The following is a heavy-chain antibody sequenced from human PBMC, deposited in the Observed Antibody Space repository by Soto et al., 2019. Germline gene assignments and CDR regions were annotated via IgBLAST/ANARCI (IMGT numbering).Heavy chain of an antibody. CDR1: GFTSSSYS. CDR3: AREGDGYNSYYFDY. J-gene: IGHJ4*02. CDR2: ISSSSSYI. V-gene: IGHV3-21*01. D-gene: IGHD5-12*01. Sequence: GGSLRLSCAASGFTSSSYSMDWVRQAPGKGLEWVSPISSSSSYIYYADSVKGRFTISRDNAKNSLYLQMNSLRAEDTAVYYCAREGDGYNSYYFDYWGQGTLVTVSS.